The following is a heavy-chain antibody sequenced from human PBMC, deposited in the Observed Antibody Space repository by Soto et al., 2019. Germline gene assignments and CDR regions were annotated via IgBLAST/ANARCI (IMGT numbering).Heavy chain of an antibody. V-gene: IGHV1-69*13. CDR3: ASSFGDPVAGTRDFDY. D-gene: IGHD6-19*01. CDR1: GGTFSSYA. Sequence: SVKVSCKASGGTFSSYAISWVRQAPGQGLEWMGGIIPIFGTANYAQKFQGRVTITADESTSTAYMELSSLRSEDTAVYYCASSFGDPVAGTRDFDYWGQGTRATVSS. CDR2: IIPIFGTA. J-gene: IGHJ4*02.